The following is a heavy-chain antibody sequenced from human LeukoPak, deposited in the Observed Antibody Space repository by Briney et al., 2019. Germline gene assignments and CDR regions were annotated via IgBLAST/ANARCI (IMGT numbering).Heavy chain of an antibody. J-gene: IGHJ4*02. CDR3: ARETYYYDSSGYYQYYFDY. D-gene: IGHD3-22*01. V-gene: IGHV4-59*01. Sequence: SETLSLTRTVSGGSISSYYWSWIRQPPGKGLEWIGYIYYSGSTNYNPSLKSRVTISVDTSKNQFSLNLSSVTAADTAVYYCARETYYYDSSGYYQYYFDYWGQGTLVTVSS. CDR2: IYYSGST. CDR1: GGSISSYY.